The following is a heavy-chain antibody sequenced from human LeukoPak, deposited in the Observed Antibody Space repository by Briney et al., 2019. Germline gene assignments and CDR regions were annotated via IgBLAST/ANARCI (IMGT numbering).Heavy chain of an antibody. D-gene: IGHD2-21*02. J-gene: IGHJ4*02. Sequence: GASVKVSCKASGGTFSSYAISWVRQAPGQGLEWMGWINTNTGNPTYAQGFTGRFVFSLDTSVSTAYLQISSLKAEDTAVYYCARARYCGGDCLDYFDYWGQGTLVTVSS. CDR1: GGTFSSYA. V-gene: IGHV7-4-1*02. CDR2: INTNTGNP. CDR3: ARARYCGGDCLDYFDY.